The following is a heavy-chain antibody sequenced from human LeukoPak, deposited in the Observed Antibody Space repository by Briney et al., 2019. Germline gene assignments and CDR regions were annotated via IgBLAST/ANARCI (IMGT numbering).Heavy chain of an antibody. D-gene: IGHD2-15*01. J-gene: IGHJ4*02. CDR2: ISGSGGST. V-gene: IGHV3-23*01. Sequence: PGGSLRLSCAASGFTFSSYAVSWVRQAPGKGLEWVSAISGSGGSTYYADSVKGRFTTSRDNSKNTLYLQMNSLGAEDTAVYYCAKSMVATPNFDYWGQGALVTVSS. CDR3: AKSMVATPNFDY. CDR1: GFTFSSYA.